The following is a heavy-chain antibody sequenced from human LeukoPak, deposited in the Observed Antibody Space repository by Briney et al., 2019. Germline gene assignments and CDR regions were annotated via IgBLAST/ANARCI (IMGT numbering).Heavy chain of an antibody. V-gene: IGHV1-69*13. CDR2: IIPIFGTA. J-gene: IGHJ5*02. CDR3: ASSILGITMIYWFDP. CDR1: GGNFSNYA. D-gene: IGHD3-22*01. Sequence: SVKVSCKASGGNFSNYAISWVRQAPGQGLEWMGGIIPIFGTANYAQKFQGRVTITADESTSTAYMELSSLRSEDTAVYYCASSILGITMIYWFDPWGQGTLVTVSS.